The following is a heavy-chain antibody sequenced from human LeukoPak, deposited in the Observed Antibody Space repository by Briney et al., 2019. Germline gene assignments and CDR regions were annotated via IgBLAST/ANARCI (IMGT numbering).Heavy chain of an antibody. CDR3: ARQYYYSTGYYYFDY. D-gene: IGHD3-22*01. J-gene: IGHJ4*02. V-gene: IGHV4-39*01. Sequence: SETLSLTCNVSGDFITGSTYYWGWIRQPPGKGLEWIGSMYYSGSTYSNPSLRSRVTMSADTSKNQFSLNLKSVTAADTAVYYCARQYYYSTGYYYFDYWGQGTLVTVSS. CDR2: MYYSGST. CDR1: GDFITGSTYY.